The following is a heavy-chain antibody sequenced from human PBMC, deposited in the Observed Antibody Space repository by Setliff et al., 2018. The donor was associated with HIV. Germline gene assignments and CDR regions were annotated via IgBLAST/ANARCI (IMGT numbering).Heavy chain of an antibody. D-gene: IGHD2-15*01. CDR3: ARSRGDIVMMVAAHWYFDL. Sequence: SETLSLTCTVSGGSISSSIYYWGWIRQPPGKGLEWIGSIYYSGSTYYNPSLKSRVTISVDTSKNQFSLKLSSVTAADTAVYYCARSRGDIVMMVAAHWYFDLWGRGTLVTVSS. V-gene: IGHV4-39*07. CDR2: IYYSGST. CDR1: GGSISSSIYY. J-gene: IGHJ2*01.